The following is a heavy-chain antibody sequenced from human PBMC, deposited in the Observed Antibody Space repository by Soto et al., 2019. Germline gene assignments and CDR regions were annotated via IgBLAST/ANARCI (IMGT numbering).Heavy chain of an antibody. CDR2: ITPYNDYT. Sequence: QVQLVQSAAEVKKPGASVKVSCKASGYTFIRYGIAWVRQAPGQGLEWLGWITPYNDYTTYTQKIQGRVTMTTDTSSRTVYMELRSLGSDDTAVYYCARGGYYDNVWGNLSDYGLDVWGQGTTVTVSS. V-gene: IGHV1-18*01. CDR1: GYTFIRYG. J-gene: IGHJ6*02. CDR3: ARGGYYDNVWGNLSDYGLDV. D-gene: IGHD3-16*01.